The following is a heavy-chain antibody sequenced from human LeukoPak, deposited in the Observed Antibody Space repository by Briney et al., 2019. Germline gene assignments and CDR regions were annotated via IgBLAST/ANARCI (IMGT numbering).Heavy chain of an antibody. J-gene: IGHJ4*02. CDR2: IIPIFGTA. D-gene: IGHD3-9*01. Sequence: SVKVSCKASGGTFSSYAISWVRQAPGQGLEWMGGIIPIFGTANYAQKCQGRVTITADESMSTAYMELSSLRSEDTAVYYCARTEENPDILTGSADYWGQGTLVTVSS. CDR3: ARTEENPDILTGSADY. V-gene: IGHV1-69*13. CDR1: GGTFSSYA.